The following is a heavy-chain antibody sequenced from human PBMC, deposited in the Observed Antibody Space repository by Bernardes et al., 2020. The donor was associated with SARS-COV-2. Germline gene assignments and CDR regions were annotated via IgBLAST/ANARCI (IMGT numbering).Heavy chain of an antibody. CDR3: ASARGFMGYGDYLDY. V-gene: IGHV4-31*03. D-gene: IGHD4-17*01. Sequence: SETLSLTCTVSGASVTSGGYYWSWIRQHPEKGLEWIGYVYYTGSTYYNPSLKSRVTISVDTSDNQFSLSLRSVTVADTAMYYCASARGFMGYGDYLDYWGQGSPVTVSS. CDR2: VYYTGST. CDR1: GASVTSGGYY. J-gene: IGHJ4*02.